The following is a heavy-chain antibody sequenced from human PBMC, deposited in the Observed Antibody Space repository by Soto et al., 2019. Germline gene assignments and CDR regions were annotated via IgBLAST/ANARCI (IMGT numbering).Heavy chain of an antibody. Sequence: EVQLVESGGGLVQPGRSLRLSCAASGFTFDDYAMHWVRQAPGKGLEWVSGISWNSGSIGYADSVKGRFTISRDNAKNSLYLQMNSLRAEDTALYYGAKDIQQLVPGARSYFDYWGQGTLVTVSS. CDR3: AKDIQQLVPGARSYFDY. V-gene: IGHV3-9*01. D-gene: IGHD6-13*01. CDR1: GFTFDDYA. J-gene: IGHJ4*02. CDR2: ISWNSGSI.